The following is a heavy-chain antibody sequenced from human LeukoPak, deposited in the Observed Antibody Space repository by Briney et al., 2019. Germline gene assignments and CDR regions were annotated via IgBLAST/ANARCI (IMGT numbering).Heavy chain of an antibody. CDR2: IYTSGST. CDR1: GGSISSSSYY. V-gene: IGHV4-61*02. D-gene: IGHD3-22*01. CDR3: ARDQYYYDSSGYLFDY. Sequence: SETLSLTCNVSGGSISSSSYYWSWIRQPAGKGLEWIGRIYTSGSTNYNPSLKSRVTMSVDTSKNQFSLKLSSVTAADTAVYYCARDQYYYDSSGYLFDYWGQGTLVTVSS. J-gene: IGHJ4*02.